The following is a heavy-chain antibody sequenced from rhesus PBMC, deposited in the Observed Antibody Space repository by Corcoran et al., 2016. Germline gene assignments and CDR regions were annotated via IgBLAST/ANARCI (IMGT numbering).Heavy chain of an antibody. CDR1: ACSINANYF. D-gene: IGHD4-35*01. J-gene: IGHJ1*01. CDR2: FYGSCGRT. Sequence: QVLLQESGPGLVKSSETLSLSCAVSACSINANYFLNWLRQPPGNGLEWIGNFYGSCGRTYYNPSLKSRVTLSVDTSKTQFSLKLTSVTAADTAVYYCARSPSGNYYYFDLWGQGALLTVS. V-gene: IGHV4S7*01. CDR3: ARSPSGNYYYFDL.